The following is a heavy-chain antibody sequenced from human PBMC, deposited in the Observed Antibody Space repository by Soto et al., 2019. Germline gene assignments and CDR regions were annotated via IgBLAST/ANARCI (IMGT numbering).Heavy chain of an antibody. CDR3: ARETYYDFWSGYPRGFDP. D-gene: IGHD3-3*01. CDR2: IYYSGST. Sequence: SETLSLTCTVSGGSISSYYWSWIRQPPGKGLEWIGYIYYSGSTNYNPSLKSRVTISVDTSKNQFSLKLSSVTAADTAVYCCARETYYDFWSGYPRGFDPWGQGTLVTVSS. V-gene: IGHV4-59*12. CDR1: GGSISSYY. J-gene: IGHJ5*02.